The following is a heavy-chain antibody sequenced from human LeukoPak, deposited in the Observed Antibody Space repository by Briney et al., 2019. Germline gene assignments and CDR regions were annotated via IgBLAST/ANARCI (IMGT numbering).Heavy chain of an antibody. Sequence: SETLSLTCAVYGGSFGGYYWSWIRQPPGKGLEWIGEINHSGSTNYNPSLKSRVTISVDTSKNQFSPKLSSVTAADTAVYYCARSYGDYVWFSAFDIWGQGTMVTVSS. V-gene: IGHV4-34*01. CDR3: ARSYGDYVWFSAFDI. J-gene: IGHJ3*02. CDR1: GGSFGGYY. CDR2: INHSGST. D-gene: IGHD4-17*01.